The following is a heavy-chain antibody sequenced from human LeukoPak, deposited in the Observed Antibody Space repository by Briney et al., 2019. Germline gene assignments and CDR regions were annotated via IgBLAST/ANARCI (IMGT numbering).Heavy chain of an antibody. CDR2: IKQDGNEK. D-gene: IGHD5-18*01. CDR3: ARLWGYSYALDY. CDR1: GFTFSSYW. V-gene: IGHV3-7*01. Sequence: GGSLRLSCAVSGFTFSSYWMGWVRQAPGKGLEWVANIKQDGNEKFYVDSVRGRFTISRDNAKSSLCLQMNSLRVEDTAVYYRARLWGYSYALDYWGQGTLVTVSS. J-gene: IGHJ4*02.